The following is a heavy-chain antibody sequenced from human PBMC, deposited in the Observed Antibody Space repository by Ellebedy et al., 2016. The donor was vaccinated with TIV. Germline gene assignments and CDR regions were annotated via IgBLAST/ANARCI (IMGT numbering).Heavy chain of an antibody. CDR1: DGSISRTTYY. CDR3: ARNSGWDRFDY. J-gene: IGHJ4*02. D-gene: IGHD6-19*01. CDR2: INYSGST. Sequence: MPSETLSLTFSVSDGSISRTTYYWGWMRQPPGKGLEWIGSINYSGSTNYNPSLKSRVPIAVDTSKKQISLKLSSVTSADTAVYYCARNSGWDRFDYWGQGTLVTVSS. V-gene: IGHV4-39*07.